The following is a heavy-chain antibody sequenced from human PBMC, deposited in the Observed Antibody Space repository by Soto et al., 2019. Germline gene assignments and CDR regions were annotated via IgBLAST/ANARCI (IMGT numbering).Heavy chain of an antibody. D-gene: IGHD1-7*01. V-gene: IGHV3-23*01. J-gene: IGHJ4*02. CDR2: ITGGGGTT. CDR3: AKRLGPTGTTGIGTTYGDY. CDR1: GFTFSNYD. Sequence: GGSLRLSCAASGFTFSNYDISWVRQAPLKGLELVSVITGGGGTTLYTDSVEGRFTVSRDNSKNTMFLKMNSLRVEDTAVYYCAKRLGPTGTTGIGTTYGDYWGQGTLVNVSS.